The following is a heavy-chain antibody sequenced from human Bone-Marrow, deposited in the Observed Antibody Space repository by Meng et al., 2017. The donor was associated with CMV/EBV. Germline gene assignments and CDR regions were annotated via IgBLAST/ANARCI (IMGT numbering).Heavy chain of an antibody. CDR1: GYNFTSYG. J-gene: IGHJ6*02. V-gene: IGHV1-18*01. CDR2: ISAYNGNT. CDR3: AREGAYSSSSQPSAEDYYYGMDV. Sequence: ASVKVSCKASGYNFTSYGISWVRQAPGQGLEWMGWISAYNGNTNYAQKLQGRVTMTTDTSTSTAYMELSRLRSDDTAVYYCAREGAYSSSSQPSAEDYYYGMDVWGQGTTVTVSS. D-gene: IGHD6-6*01.